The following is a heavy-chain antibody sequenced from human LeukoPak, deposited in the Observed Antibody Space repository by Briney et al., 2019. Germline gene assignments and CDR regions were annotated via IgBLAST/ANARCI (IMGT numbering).Heavy chain of an antibody. CDR2: IRYDGSNK. V-gene: IGHV3-30*02. J-gene: IGHJ4*02. Sequence: AGGSLRLSCAASGFTFSSYGMHWVRQAPGKGLEWVAFIRYDGSNKYYADSVKGRFTISRDNSKNTLYLQMNSLRAEDTAVYYCAKDQRSDEDYFDYWGQGTLVTVSS. CDR3: AKDQRSDEDYFDY. CDR1: GFTFSSYG. D-gene: IGHD6-25*01.